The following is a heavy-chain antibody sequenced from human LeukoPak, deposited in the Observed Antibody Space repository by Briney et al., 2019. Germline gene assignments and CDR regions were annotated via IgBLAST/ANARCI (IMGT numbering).Heavy chain of an antibody. V-gene: IGHV4-34*01. D-gene: IGHD3-9*01. CDR2: INHSGST. Sequence: SETLSLTCAVYGGSFSGYYWSWIRQPPGKGLEWIGEINHSGSTNYNPSLKSRVTISVDTSKNQFSLKLSSVTAADTAVYYCARVDLYYDILTGAYYYMDVWGKGTTVTISS. CDR3: ARVDLYYDILTGAYYYMDV. J-gene: IGHJ6*03. CDR1: GGSFSGYY.